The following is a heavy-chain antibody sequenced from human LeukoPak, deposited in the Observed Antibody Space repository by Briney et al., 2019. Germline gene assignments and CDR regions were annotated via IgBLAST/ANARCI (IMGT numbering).Heavy chain of an antibody. Sequence: ASVKVSRKASGYTLIDYCIHWVRQAPGQGLEWMGRINPNSGGTNYAQKFQGRVTMTSDTSISTAYMELSRLRSDDTAVYYCASEYNWNDPAYYYYMDVWGKGTTVTVSS. CDR1: GYTLIDYC. CDR2: INPNSGGT. D-gene: IGHD1-20*01. V-gene: IGHV1-2*06. J-gene: IGHJ6*03. CDR3: ASEYNWNDPAYYYYMDV.